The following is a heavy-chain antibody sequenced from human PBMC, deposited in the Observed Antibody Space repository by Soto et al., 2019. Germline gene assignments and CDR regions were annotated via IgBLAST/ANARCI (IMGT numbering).Heavy chain of an antibody. Sequence: GGSLRLSCAASGFTFSSYGMHWVRQAPGKGLEWVAVISYDGSNKYYADSVKGRFTISRDNSKNTLYLQMNSLRAEDTAVYYCAKQDDNGWSYYFDYWGQGTLVTVSS. CDR1: GFTFSSYG. V-gene: IGHV3-30*18. J-gene: IGHJ4*02. CDR2: ISYDGSNK. D-gene: IGHD6-19*01. CDR3: AKQDDNGWSYYFDY.